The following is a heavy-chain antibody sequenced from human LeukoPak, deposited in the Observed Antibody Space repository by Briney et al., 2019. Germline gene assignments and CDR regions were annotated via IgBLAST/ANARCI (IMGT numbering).Heavy chain of an antibody. CDR2: ISNDGSHE. CDR1: GFTFSTFP. J-gene: IGHJ6*03. Sequence: GGSLRLSCAASGFTFSTFPMHWVRQAPGKGLQWVAVISNDGSHEYYRHSEKGRFTISRDNSKNTLFLQMNSLTIEDTAVYYCARGAGTMVYYIDVWGNGTTVTVSS. CDR3: ARGAGTMVYYIDV. D-gene: IGHD1-7*01. V-gene: IGHV3-30*10.